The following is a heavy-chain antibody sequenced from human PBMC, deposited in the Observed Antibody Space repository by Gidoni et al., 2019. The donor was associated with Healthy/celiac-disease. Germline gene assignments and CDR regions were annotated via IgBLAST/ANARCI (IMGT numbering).Heavy chain of an antibody. J-gene: IGHJ4*02. Sequence: EVPLVESGGGLVQPGGSLRLSCAASGFTVSSNYMSWVRQAPGKGLEWVSVIYGVGRTYYADSGKGRFTISRDNSKNTLYLQMNSLRAEDTAVYYCASLRRRNVWGQGTLVTVSS. CDR2: IYGVGRT. V-gene: IGHV3-66*01. D-gene: IGHD3-16*02. CDR1: GFTVSSNY. CDR3: ASLRRRNV.